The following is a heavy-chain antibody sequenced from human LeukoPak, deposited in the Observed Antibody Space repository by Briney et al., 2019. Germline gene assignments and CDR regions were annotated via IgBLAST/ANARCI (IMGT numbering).Heavy chain of an antibody. CDR3: AKDVSVPYSSSSGRVYYYYGMDV. CDR1: GFTFSSYG. D-gene: IGHD6-13*01. CDR2: ISYDGSNK. J-gene: IGHJ6*02. Sequence: PGGSLRLSCAASGFTFSSYGMHWVRQAPGKGLEWVAVISYDGSNKYYADSVKGRFTISRDNSKNTLYLQMNSLRAEDTAVYYCAKDVSVPYSSSSGRVYYYYGMDVWGQGTTVTVSS. V-gene: IGHV3-30*18.